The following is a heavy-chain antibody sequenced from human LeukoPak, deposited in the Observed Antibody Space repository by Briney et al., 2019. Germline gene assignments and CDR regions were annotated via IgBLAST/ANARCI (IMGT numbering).Heavy chain of an antibody. J-gene: IGHJ4*02. CDR3: AGGELISFFDY. D-gene: IGHD1-7*01. Sequence: GGSLRLSCAASGFTFSDYYMSWTRQAPGKGLEWVSVIYSGGSTYYADSVKGRFTISRDNSKNTLYLQMNSLRAEDTAVYYCAGGELISFFDYWGQGTLVTVSS. CDR1: GFTFSDYY. V-gene: IGHV3-53*01. CDR2: IYSGGST.